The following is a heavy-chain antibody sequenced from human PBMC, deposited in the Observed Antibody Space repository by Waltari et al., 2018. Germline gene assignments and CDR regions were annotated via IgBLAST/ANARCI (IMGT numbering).Heavy chain of an antibody. J-gene: IGHJ5*02. CDR3: ARSTTVPGETRWFDP. D-gene: IGHD2-2*01. Sequence: QVQLQESGPGLVKPSETLSLTCAVSGYSISSGYYWGWIRQPPGKGLEWIGSIYHSGMQYHDPALKSRVTISVDTAKNQFSRMRITVNAADTAVYDCARSTTVPGETRWFDPCGQGTLVTVS. V-gene: IGHV4-38-2*01. CDR1: GYSISSGYY. CDR2: IYHSGMQ.